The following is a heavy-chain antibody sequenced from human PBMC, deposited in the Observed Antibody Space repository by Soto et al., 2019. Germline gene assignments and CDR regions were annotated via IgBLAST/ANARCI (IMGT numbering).Heavy chain of an antibody. CDR1: GVSTIDYY. Sequence: PSETLSLTCTFSGVSTIDYYWTWIRQPPGQGLEWLGYVYFRGRTNYNPSLKSRVTISVDTSKSQFSLKLSSVTAADTAVYYCARDRAYYESSGLYFDYWGQGTLVTVSS. J-gene: IGHJ4*02. D-gene: IGHD3-22*01. CDR2: VYFRGRT. CDR3: ARDRAYYESSGLYFDY. V-gene: IGHV4-59*01.